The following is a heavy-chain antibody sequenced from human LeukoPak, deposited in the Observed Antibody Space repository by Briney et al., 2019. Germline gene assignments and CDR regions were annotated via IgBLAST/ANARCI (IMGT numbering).Heavy chain of an antibody. J-gene: IGHJ4*02. CDR2: IYYSGST. D-gene: IGHD3-3*01. Sequence: PSETLSLTCTVSGGSISSSSYYWGWIRQPPGKGLEWIGSIYYSGSTYYNPSLKSRVTISVDTSKNQFSLKLSSVTAADTAVYYCVSGRGYYLFDYWGQGTLVTVSS. V-gene: IGHV4-39*07. CDR3: VSGRGYYLFDY. CDR1: GGSISSSSYY.